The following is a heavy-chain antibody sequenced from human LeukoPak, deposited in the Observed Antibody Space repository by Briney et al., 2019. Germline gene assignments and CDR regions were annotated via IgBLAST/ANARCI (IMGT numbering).Heavy chain of an antibody. J-gene: IGHJ4*02. V-gene: IGHV1-2*02. Sequence: ASVKVSCKASGYTFTGYYIHWVRQAPGQGLEWMGWINPHSGGTNYAQKFQGGVTMTRDMSITTAYMELSNLRPDDTAVYYCARDVGEYCSSTNCYASHYWGQGTLVTVSS. D-gene: IGHD2-2*01. CDR3: ARDVGEYCSSTNCYASHY. CDR2: INPHSGGT. CDR1: GYTFTGYY.